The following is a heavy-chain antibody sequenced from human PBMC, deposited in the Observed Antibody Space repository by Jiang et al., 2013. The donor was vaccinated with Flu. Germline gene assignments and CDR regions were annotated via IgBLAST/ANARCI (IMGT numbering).Heavy chain of an antibody. Sequence: GAEVKKPGESLKISCKGSGYNFPTYWIGWVRQMPGKGLEWMGIFYPGDSDTRYSPSFQGQVTITADKSISTAYLQWTSLKASDTATYYCARHHKAAAAGTVRASFDIWGQGTMLTVSS. CDR3: ARHHKAAAAGTVRASFDI. D-gene: IGHD6-13*01. CDR2: FYPGDSDT. V-gene: IGHV5-51*01. J-gene: IGHJ3*02. CDR1: GYNFPTYW.